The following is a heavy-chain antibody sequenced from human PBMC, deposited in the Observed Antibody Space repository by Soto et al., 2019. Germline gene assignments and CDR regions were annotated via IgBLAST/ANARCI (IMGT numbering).Heavy chain of an antibody. D-gene: IGHD3-9*01. J-gene: IGHJ4*02. Sequence: VGSLRLSCAASGFTFSSYWMHWVRQAPGKGLVWVSRINSDGSSTSYADSVKGRFTISRDNAKNTLYLQMNSLRAEDTAVYYCATIQYFGPYYFDYWGQGTLVTV. V-gene: IGHV3-74*01. CDR1: GFTFSSYW. CDR3: ATIQYFGPYYFDY. CDR2: INSDGSST.